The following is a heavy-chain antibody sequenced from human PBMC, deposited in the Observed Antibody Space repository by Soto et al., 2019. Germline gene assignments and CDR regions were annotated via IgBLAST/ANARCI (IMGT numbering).Heavy chain of an antibody. J-gene: IGHJ4*02. CDR3: AKDGYSGSN. CDR1: GFTFSSYG. V-gene: IGHV3-30*18. CDR2: ISYDGSNK. D-gene: IGHD1-26*01. Sequence: ESGGGVVQPGRSLRLSCAASGFTFSSYGMHWVRQAAGKGLEWVAVISYDGSNKYYADSVKGRFTISRDNSKNTLYLQMNSLRAEDTAVYYCAKDGYSGSNWGQPTLFTVSS.